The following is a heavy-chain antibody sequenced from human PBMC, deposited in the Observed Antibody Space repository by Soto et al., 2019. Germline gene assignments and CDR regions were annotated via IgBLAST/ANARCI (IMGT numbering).Heavy chain of an antibody. D-gene: IGHD2-2*01. Sequence: TGGSLRLSCAASGFTFRGYARSWVRQAPGKGLEWVSGISWSGGSTGYADSVKGRFTISRDNAKNSLYLQMNSLRAEDTALYHCARGYCSSTSCYDNTWFDPWGQGTLVTVSS. CDR3: ARGYCSSTSCYDNTWFDP. CDR1: GFTFRGYA. V-gene: IGHV3-20*01. CDR2: ISWSGGST. J-gene: IGHJ5*02.